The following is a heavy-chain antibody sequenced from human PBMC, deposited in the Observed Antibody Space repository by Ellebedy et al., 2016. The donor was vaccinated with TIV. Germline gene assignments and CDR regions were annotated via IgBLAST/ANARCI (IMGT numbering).Heavy chain of an antibody. CDR3: ARVFKIFGVVDYGMDV. J-gene: IGHJ6*02. Sequence: MPGGPLRLSCTVSGGSISTYYWSWIPQLPGKGLEWIGYIYYSGSTNYNPSLTSRVTISVDTSKNQFSMKLSSVTAADTAVYYSARVFKIFGVVDYGMDVWGHGTTITVSS. D-gene: IGHD3-3*01. V-gene: IGHV4-59*01. CDR1: GGSISTYY. CDR2: IYYSGST.